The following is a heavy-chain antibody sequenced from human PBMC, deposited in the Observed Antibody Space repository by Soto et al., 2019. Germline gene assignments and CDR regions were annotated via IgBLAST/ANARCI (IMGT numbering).Heavy chain of an antibody. D-gene: IGHD3-22*01. CDR1: GFSLSTSGVG. Sequence: QITLKESGPTLVKPTQTLTLTCTFSGFSLSTSGVGVGWIRQPPGKALEWLALIYWDDDKRYSPSLKSRLTITQDXXKXQXXLTMTNMDPVDTATYYCAHRRADSSGYYYVWYFDYWGQGTLVTVSS. CDR3: AHRRADSSGYYYVWYFDY. CDR2: IYWDDDK. V-gene: IGHV2-5*02. J-gene: IGHJ4*02.